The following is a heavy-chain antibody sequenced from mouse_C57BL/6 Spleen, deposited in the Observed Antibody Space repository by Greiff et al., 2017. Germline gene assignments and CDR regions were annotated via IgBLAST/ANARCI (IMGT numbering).Heavy chain of an antibody. CDR1: GYTFTSYW. CDR2: INPSNGGT. D-gene: IGHD1-1*01. V-gene: IGHV1-53*01. J-gene: IGHJ1*03. CDR3: ARGELTIYGSSQYFDV. Sequence: QVQLQQPGTELVKPGASVKLSCKASGYTFTSYWMHWVKQRPGQGLEWIGNINPSNGGTNYNEKFKSKATLTVDKSSSTAYMQLSSLTSEDSAVYYCARGELTIYGSSQYFDVWGTGTTVTVSS.